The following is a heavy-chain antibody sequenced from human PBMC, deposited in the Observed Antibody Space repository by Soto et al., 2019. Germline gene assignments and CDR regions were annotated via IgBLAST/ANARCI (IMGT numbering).Heavy chain of an antibody. D-gene: IGHD3-22*01. CDR2: INHSGGT. Sequence: PSETLSLTCAVYGGSFSAYYLSWIRQPPGKGLEWIGEINHSGGTSYNPSLKSRVTISVDTSKSQFSLKLTSVTAADRAVYYCARGSVDTVASSGFYHYWGQXPPVTVS. V-gene: IGHV4-34*01. CDR1: GGSFSAYY. CDR3: ARGSVDTVASSGFYHY. J-gene: IGHJ4*02.